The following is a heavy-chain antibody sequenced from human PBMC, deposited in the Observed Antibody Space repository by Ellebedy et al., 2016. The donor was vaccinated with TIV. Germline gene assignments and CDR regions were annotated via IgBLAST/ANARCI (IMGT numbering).Heavy chain of an antibody. CDR3: ARSRYPGARSSFDS. D-gene: IGHD6-6*01. CDR2: LKQDGREE. CDR1: GFTFDDYG. Sequence: GESLKISCAVSGFTFDDYGMSWVRQAPGRGLEWVANLKQDGREEYYVDSVKGRFTISRDNAKNSLYLQMNSLRVEDTALYHCARSRYPGARSSFDSWGQGTLVTVSS. J-gene: IGHJ4*02. V-gene: IGHV3-7*01.